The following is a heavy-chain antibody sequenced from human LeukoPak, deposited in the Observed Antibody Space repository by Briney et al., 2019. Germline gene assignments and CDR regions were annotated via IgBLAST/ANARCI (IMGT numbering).Heavy chain of an antibody. V-gene: IGHV3-74*03. D-gene: IGHD3-10*01. CDR3: ARSYYGSGSYHSAPFFDF. CDR2: IGSDGTTT. CDR1: GFDFNSYW. J-gene: IGHJ4*01. Sequence: RGSLRLSCEATGFDFNSYWMHWVRQAPGKGLVWVSGIGSDGTTTTYADSVKGRFTISRDNAKNTVYLEMNSRRADDTAMYYCARSYYGSGSYHSAPFFDFWGLGTQVIVSS.